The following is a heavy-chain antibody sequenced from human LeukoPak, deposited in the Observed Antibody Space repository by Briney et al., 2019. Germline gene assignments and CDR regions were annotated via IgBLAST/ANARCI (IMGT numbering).Heavy chain of an antibody. V-gene: IGHV5-51*01. CDR3: ARRGAGYCSGFSCYYFDY. CDR1: GYSFTNYW. CDR2: IFPGDSDT. Sequence: GESLKISCEGSGYSFTNYWIGWVRQMPGKGLGWVGIIFPGDSDTRYSPSLQGQVTISADKSISTAYLQWSSLKASDTAMYYCARRGAGYCSGFSCYYFDYWGQGTLVTVSS. J-gene: IGHJ4*02. D-gene: IGHD2-15*01.